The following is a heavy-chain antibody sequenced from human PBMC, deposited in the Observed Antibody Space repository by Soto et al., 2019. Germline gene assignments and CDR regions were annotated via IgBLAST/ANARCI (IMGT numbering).Heavy chain of an antibody. D-gene: IGHD2-15*01. J-gene: IGHJ6*02. CDR3: AHSCSGGSCYPNYYYGMDV. CDR2: IYWDDDK. Sequence: QITLKESGPTLVKPTQTLTLTCTFSGFSLSTSGVGVVWIRQPPGKALEWLALIYWDDDKRYSPSLKSRLTITKDTSKNQVVLTMTNMDPVDTATYYCAHSCSGGSCYPNYYYGMDVWGQGTTVIVSS. V-gene: IGHV2-5*02. CDR1: GFSLSTSGVG.